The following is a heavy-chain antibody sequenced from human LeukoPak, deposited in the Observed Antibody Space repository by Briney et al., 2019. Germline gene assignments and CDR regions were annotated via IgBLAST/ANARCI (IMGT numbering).Heavy chain of an antibody. CDR2: IYSGGST. D-gene: IGHD3-10*01. CDR1: GFTVSSNY. CDR3: ARAQPTMVRGVIITYFDY. V-gene: IGHV3-66*01. Sequence: GGSQRLSCAASGFTVSSNYMSWVRQAPGKGLEWVSVIYSGGSTYYADSVKGRFTISRDNSKNTLYLQMNSLRAEDTAVYYCARAQPTMVRGVIITYFDYWGQGTLVTVSS. J-gene: IGHJ4*02.